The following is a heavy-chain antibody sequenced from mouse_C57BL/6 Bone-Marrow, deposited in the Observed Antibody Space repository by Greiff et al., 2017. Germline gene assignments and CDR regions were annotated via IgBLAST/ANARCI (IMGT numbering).Heavy chain of an antibody. J-gene: IGHJ2*01. V-gene: IGHV1-22*01. CDR2: INPNNGGT. CDR3: YYYGSSSDY. Sequence: VHVKQSGPELVKPGASVKMSCTASGYTFTDYNMHWVKQSHGKSLEWIGYINPNNGGTSYNQKFKGKATLTVNKSPSTAYLELRSLTSEDSAVYYCYYYGSSSDYWGQGTTLTVSS. CDR1: GYTFTDYN. D-gene: IGHD1-1*01.